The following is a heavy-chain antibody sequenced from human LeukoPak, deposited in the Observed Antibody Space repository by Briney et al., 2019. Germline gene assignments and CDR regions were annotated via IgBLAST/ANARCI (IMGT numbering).Heavy chain of an antibody. D-gene: IGHD6-19*01. V-gene: IGHV4-38-2*01. J-gene: IGHJ4*02. CDR1: GYSISSGYY. CDR2: IYHSGST. Sequence: SETLSLTCAVSGYSISSGYYWGWIRQPPGKGLEWIGSIYHSGSTYYNPSLKSRVTISVDTSKNQFSLKLSSVTAADTAVYYCARGQWLVRVYFDYWGQGTPVTVSS. CDR3: ARGQWLVRVYFDY.